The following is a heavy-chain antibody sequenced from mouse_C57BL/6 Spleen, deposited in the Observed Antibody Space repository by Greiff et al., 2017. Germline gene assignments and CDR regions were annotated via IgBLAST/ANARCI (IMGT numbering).Heavy chain of an antibody. D-gene: IGHD2-2*01. Sequence: EVQLQQSGPKLVKPGASVKISCKASGYSFTDYNMNWVKQSTGQSLEWIGVINPNYGTTSYNQKFKGKATLTVDQSSSTAYMQLNSLTSEDSAVYYCERKGGYDGDFEDWGQGTTLTVSS. V-gene: IGHV1-39*01. CDR3: ERKGGYDGDFED. J-gene: IGHJ2*01. CDR2: INPNYGTT. CDR1: GYSFTDYN.